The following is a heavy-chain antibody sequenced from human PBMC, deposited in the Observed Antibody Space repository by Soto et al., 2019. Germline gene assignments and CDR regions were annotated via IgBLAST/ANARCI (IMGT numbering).Heavy chain of an antibody. D-gene: IGHD2-21*01. CDR1: GGSFTNYY. Sequence: PSETLSLTCTVSGGSFTNYYWSWIRQPPGRGLEWIGYIYNTGSTNYNPSLKSRVTISVDTSKNQFSLKLTSVTAADTAVYYCARDKIPGLFDYWGQGTLVTVSS. V-gene: IGHV4-59*12. CDR2: IYNTGST. CDR3: ARDKIPGLFDY. J-gene: IGHJ4*02.